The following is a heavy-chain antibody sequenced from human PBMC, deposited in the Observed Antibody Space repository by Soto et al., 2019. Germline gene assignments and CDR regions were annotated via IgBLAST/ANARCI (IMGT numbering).Heavy chain of an antibody. CDR1: GFIFRDYT. CDR3: VRRYYYYYMDV. Sequence: GGSLRLSCTASGFIFRDYTMSWFRQAPGKGLEWVGFIGSRAYGGTTEYAASVQGRFTISRDDSKSIAYLQMNSLKTEDTAVYYCVRRYYYYYMDVWGKGTTVTVSS. J-gene: IGHJ6*03. CDR2: IGSRAYGGTT. V-gene: IGHV3-49*03.